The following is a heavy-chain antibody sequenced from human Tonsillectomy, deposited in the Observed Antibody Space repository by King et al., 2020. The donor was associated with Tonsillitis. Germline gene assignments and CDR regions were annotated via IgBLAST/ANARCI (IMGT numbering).Heavy chain of an antibody. V-gene: IGHV4-39*01. CDR3: ARQGKIVPSLSDGFDF. CDR1: GGPIVSSYHY. Sequence: QLQLQESGPRLVKPSETLFLTCTVSGGPIVSSYHYCAWFRHPPGKGPDWIWCICYSLRTYYNPSLKSRFTISIDPSKNQFSLRQTAMTAADTAVYYCARQGKIVPSLSDGFDFWGQGTRVTVSS. CDR2: ICYSLRT. D-gene: IGHD3-16*02. J-gene: IGHJ3*01.